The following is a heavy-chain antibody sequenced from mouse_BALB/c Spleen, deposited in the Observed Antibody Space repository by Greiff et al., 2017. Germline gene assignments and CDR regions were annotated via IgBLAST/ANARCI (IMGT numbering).Heavy chain of an antibody. J-gene: IGHJ2*01. CDR1: GFTFSSYA. Sequence: EVHLVESGGGLVKPGGSLKLSCAASGFTFSSYAMSWVRQSPEKRLEWVAEISSGGSYTYYPDTVTGRFTISRDNAKNTLYLEMSSLRSEDTAMYNRARAGYSGPYYFDYWGQGTTLTVSS. D-gene: IGHD2-12*01. V-gene: IGHV5-9-4*01. CDR3: ARAGYSGPYYFDY. CDR2: ISSGGSYT.